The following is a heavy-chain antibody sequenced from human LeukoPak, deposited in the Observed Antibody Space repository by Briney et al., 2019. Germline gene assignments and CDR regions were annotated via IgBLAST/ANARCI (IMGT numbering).Heavy chain of an antibody. J-gene: IGHJ3*01. CDR3: ARDGSSGWHDAFDL. CDR1: GFSITGYY. CDR2: IYYGATT. V-gene: IGHV4-59*01. D-gene: IGHD6-19*01. Sequence: SETLSLTCTVSGFSITGYYLSWIRQSPGKGLEWIGYIYYGATTNYNPSLKSRVTMSIDTSKNQFSLKLSSVTAADTAVYYCARDGSSGWHDAFDLWGQGTMVTVSS.